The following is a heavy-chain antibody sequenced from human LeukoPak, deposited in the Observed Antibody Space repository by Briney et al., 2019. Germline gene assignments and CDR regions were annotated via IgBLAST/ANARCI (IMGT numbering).Heavy chain of an antibody. CDR1: GGSINSGGYY. D-gene: IGHD1-7*01. V-gene: IGHV4-31*03. J-gene: IGHJ6*02. CDR2: IYYSGST. Sequence: SETLSLTCTVSGGSINSGGYYWSWIRQHPGKGLEWIGYIYYSGSTYYNPSLKSRVTISVDTSKNQFSLKLSSVTAADTAVYYCARNNWNYPVDVWGQGTTATVSS. CDR3: ARNNWNYPVDV.